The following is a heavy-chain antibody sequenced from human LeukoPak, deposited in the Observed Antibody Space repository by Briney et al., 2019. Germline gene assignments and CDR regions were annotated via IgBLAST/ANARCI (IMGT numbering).Heavy chain of an antibody. CDR3: ARGTLYSGWSYYFDY. Sequence: SETLSLTCSVSGESISSYYWSWIRQPAGKGLEWIGHIYTSGTTKYPPSLKSRVTMSVDMSKNQVSLKLTSVTAADTAMYYCARGTLYSGWSYYFDYWGQGSQVTVSS. D-gene: IGHD6-19*01. J-gene: IGHJ4*02. CDR2: IYTSGTT. CDR1: GESISSYY. V-gene: IGHV4-4*07.